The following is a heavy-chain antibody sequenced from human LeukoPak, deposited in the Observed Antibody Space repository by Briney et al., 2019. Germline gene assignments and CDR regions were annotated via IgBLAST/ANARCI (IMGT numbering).Heavy chain of an antibody. J-gene: IGHJ4*02. V-gene: IGHV1-2*02. CDR3: ARGSYPSTWFDY. D-gene: IGHD3-3*02. CDR2: INPNSGHT. Sequence: XXKASGYTFTGYYMXWVRQAPGQGREWMEWINPNSGHTNYAQNFQCRLTMTSDTSISTAYMELSRLRSDDTAVYYCARGSYPSTWFDYWGQGTLVAVSS. CDR1: GYTFTGYY.